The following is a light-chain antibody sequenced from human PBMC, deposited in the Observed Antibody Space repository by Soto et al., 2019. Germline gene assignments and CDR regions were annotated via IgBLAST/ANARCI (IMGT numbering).Light chain of an antibody. Sequence: EIVLTQSPGTLSLSPGERATLSCRASQSVSSSYLAWYKQKPGQAPRLLIYGASSRASGIPDRFSGSGSGTDFTLTISRLEPEDFAVYYGQQYGSSPVYTFGQGTKLEIK. CDR2: GAS. CDR1: QSVSSSY. V-gene: IGKV3-20*01. CDR3: QQYGSSPVYT. J-gene: IGKJ2*01.